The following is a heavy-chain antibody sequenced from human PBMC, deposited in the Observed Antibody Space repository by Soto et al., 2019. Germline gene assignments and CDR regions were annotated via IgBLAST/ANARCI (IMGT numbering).Heavy chain of an antibody. CDR1: GFTFSDYY. J-gene: IGHJ4*02. V-gene: IGHV3-11*01. Sequence: GGSLRLSCAASGFTFSDYYTSWIRQAPGKGLEWVSYISSSAGTIYYADSVKGRFTISRDNAKNSLYLQMDSLRAEDTAVYYCARDLESFDYWGQGTLVTVSS. CDR2: ISSSAGTI. CDR3: ARDLESFDY. D-gene: IGHD3-3*01.